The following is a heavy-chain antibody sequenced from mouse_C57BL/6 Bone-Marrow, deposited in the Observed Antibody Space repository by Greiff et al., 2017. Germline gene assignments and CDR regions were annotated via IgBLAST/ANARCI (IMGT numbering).Heavy chain of an antibody. J-gene: IGHJ4*01. V-gene: IGHV1-69*01. CDR1: GYTFTSYW. D-gene: IGHD6-2*01. Sequence: QVQLKQPGAELVMPGASVKLSCKASGYTFTSYWMHWVKQRPGQGLEWIGEIDPSDSYTNYNQKFKGKSTLTVDKSSSTAYMQLSSLTSEDSAVYYCAREKLVSLYAMDYWGQGTSVTVSS. CDR3: AREKLVSLYAMDY. CDR2: IDPSDSYT.